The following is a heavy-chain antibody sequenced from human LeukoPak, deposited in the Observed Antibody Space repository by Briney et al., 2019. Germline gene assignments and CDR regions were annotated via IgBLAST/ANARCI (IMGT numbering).Heavy chain of an antibody. D-gene: IGHD2-15*01. CDR2: IYYSGTT. V-gene: IGHV4-39*01. J-gene: IGHJ6*03. CDR1: GGSISSSNYY. CDR3: ARQISDYYYYYMDV. Sequence: KPSETLSLTCTVSGGSISSSNYYWGWIRQPPGKGLEWIGTIYYSGTTYYNPSLESRVTIFEDTSKNQFSLMLTSVTAADTVVYYCARQISDYYYYYMDVWGKGTTVTVSS.